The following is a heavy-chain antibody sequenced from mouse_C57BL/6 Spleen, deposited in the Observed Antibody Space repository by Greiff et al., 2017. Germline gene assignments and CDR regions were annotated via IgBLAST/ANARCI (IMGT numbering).Heavy chain of an antibody. J-gene: IGHJ3*01. CDR1: GFTFTDYY. V-gene: IGHV7-3*01. Sequence: EVKLMESGGGLVQPGGSLSLSCAASGFTFTDYYMSWVRQPPGKALEWLGFIRNKANGYTTEYSASVKGRFTISRDNSQSILYLQMNALRAEDSATYYCASPPYYYGSSYDWFAYWGQGTLVTVSA. D-gene: IGHD1-1*01. CDR2: IRNKANGYTT. CDR3: ASPPYYYGSSYDWFAY.